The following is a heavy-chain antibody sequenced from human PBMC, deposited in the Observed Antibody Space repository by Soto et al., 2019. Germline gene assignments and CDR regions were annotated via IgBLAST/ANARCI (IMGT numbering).Heavy chain of an antibody. D-gene: IGHD3-9*01. CDR3: AKTEGYFDWLFLVDY. J-gene: IGHJ4*02. CDR2: ISGSGGST. Sequence: GGSLRLSCAASGFTFSSYAMSWVRQAPGKGLEWVSAISGSGGSTYYADSVKGRFTISRDNSKNTLYLQMNSLRAEDTAVYYCAKTEGYFDWLFLVDYWGQGTLVTVSS. CDR1: GFTFSSYA. V-gene: IGHV3-23*01.